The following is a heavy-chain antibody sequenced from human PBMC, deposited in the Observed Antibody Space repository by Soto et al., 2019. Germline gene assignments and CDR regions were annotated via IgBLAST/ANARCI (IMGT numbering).Heavy chain of an antibody. D-gene: IGHD1-26*01. J-gene: IGHJ4*02. CDR3: ARDGGRHSGGIDY. Sequence: QVQLVQSGTVEKKPGSSMKVSCKASGGTFSSNAISWVRQAPGQGLEWMGGILPIFGTANYAQKFQGRVTITADESTSTAYMELSSLRSEDTAVYYCARDGGRHSGGIDYWGQGTLVTVSS. CDR2: ILPIFGTA. V-gene: IGHV1-69*01. CDR1: GGTFSSNA.